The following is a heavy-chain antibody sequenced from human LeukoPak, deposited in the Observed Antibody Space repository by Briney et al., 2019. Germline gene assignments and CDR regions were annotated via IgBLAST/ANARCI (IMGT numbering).Heavy chain of an antibody. D-gene: IGHD6-19*01. CDR1: GYTFTGYY. J-gene: IGHJ4*02. V-gene: IGHV1-2*06. CDR2: INPNSGGT. CDR3: AREIVAGTNFDY. Sequence: ASVKVSCKASGYTFTGYYMHWVRQGPGQGLEWMGRINPNSGGTNYAQKFQGRVTMTRDTSISTAYMELSRLRSDDTAVYYCAREIVAGTNFDYWGQGTLVTVSS.